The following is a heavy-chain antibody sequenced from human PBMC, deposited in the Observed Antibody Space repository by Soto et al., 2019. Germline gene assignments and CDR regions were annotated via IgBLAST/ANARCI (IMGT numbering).Heavy chain of an antibody. D-gene: IGHD2-15*01. J-gene: IGHJ6*02. Sequence: ASVKVSCKASGFTFTNSAVQWVRQARGQRLEWVGWIFVGSGNTNYAQKFQERVTITRDMSTSTAYMELSSLKSEDTAVYYFVVGYCSGGSCYDYYYYGVDVWGQGTTVTVSS. V-gene: IGHV1-58*01. CDR2: IFVGSGNT. CDR1: GFTFTNSA. CDR3: VVGYCSGGSCYDYYYYGVDV.